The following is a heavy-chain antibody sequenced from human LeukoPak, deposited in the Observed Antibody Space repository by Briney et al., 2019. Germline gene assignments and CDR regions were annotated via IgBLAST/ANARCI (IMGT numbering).Heavy chain of an antibody. V-gene: IGHV4-39*07. Sequence: SETLSLTCTVSGGSISSSSYYWGWIRQPPGKGLEWIGSIYYSGSTYYNPSLKSRVTISVDTSKNQFSLKLSSVTAADTAVYYCARERYCSGGSCYEVWGQGTMVTVSS. CDR2: IYYSGST. CDR3: ARERYCSGGSCYEV. J-gene: IGHJ3*01. CDR1: GGSISSSSYY. D-gene: IGHD2-15*01.